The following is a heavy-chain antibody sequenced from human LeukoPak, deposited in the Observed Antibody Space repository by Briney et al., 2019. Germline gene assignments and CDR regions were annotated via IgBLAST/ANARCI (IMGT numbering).Heavy chain of an antibody. CDR3: ARDIWFGELTDAFDI. Sequence: ASVKVSCKASGYTFTGYYMHWVRQAPGQGLEWMGWINPNSGGTNYAQKFQGRVTMTRDTSISTAYMELSRLRSDDTAVYYCARDIWFGELTDAFDIWGQGTMVTISS. D-gene: IGHD3-10*01. CDR2: INPNSGGT. J-gene: IGHJ3*02. CDR1: GYTFTGYY. V-gene: IGHV1-2*02.